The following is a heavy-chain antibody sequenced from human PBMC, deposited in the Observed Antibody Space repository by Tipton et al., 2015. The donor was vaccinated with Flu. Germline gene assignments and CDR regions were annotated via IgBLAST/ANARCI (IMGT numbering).Heavy chain of an antibody. CDR1: GYTFTSYG. J-gene: IGHJ4*02. Sequence: VQLVQSGAEVRKPGASVKVSCKASGYTFTSYGISWVRQAPGQGLGGMGWISAYNGNTNYAQKLQGRVTMTTDTSTSTAYMELRSLRSDDTAVYYCARDRYCTNGVCYGSYPLRFDYWGQGTLVTVSS. V-gene: IGHV1-18*01. CDR3: ARDRYCTNGVCYGSYPLRFDY. D-gene: IGHD2-8*01. CDR2: ISAYNGNT.